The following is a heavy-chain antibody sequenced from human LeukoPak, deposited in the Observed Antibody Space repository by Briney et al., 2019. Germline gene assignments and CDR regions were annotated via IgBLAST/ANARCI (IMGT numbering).Heavy chain of an antibody. CDR3: ARGLWFGELSPYFDY. CDR1: GFTFSSHG. J-gene: IGHJ4*02. V-gene: IGHV3-21*01. CDR2: ISSSSSYI. D-gene: IGHD3-10*01. Sequence: GGSLRLSCAASGFTFSSHGMNWVRQAPGKGLEWVSSISSSSSYIYYADSVKGRFTISRDNAKNSLYLQMNSLRAEDTAVYYCARGLWFGELSPYFDYWGQGTLVTVSS.